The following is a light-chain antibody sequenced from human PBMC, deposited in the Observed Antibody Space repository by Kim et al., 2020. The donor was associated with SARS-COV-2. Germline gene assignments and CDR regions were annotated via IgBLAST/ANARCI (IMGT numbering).Light chain of an antibody. CDR2: GNS. CDR1: SSNIGAGYD. J-gene: IGLJ1*01. CDR3: QSYDSSLSGSYV. Sequence: QSVLTQPPSVSGAPGQRVTISCTGSSSNIGAGYDVHWYQQLPGTAPKLLIYGNSNRPSGVPDRFSGSKSGTSASLAITGLGAGEEADYYCQSYDSSLSGSYVFGTGTKVTAL. V-gene: IGLV1-40*01.